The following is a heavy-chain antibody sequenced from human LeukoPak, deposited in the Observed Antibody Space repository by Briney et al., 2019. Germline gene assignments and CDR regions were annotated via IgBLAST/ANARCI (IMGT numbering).Heavy chain of an antibody. J-gene: IGHJ6*03. CDR1: GYTFTGYY. CDR2: ISAYNGNT. D-gene: IGHD6-13*01. V-gene: IGHV1-18*04. CDR3: ARDRPNSSSWYYYYYMDV. Sequence: GASVKVSCKASGYTFTGYYMHWVRQAPGQGLEWMGWISAYNGNTNYAQKLQGRVTMTTDTSTSTAYMELRSLRSDDTAVYYCARDRPNSSSWYYYYYMDVWGKGTTVTISS.